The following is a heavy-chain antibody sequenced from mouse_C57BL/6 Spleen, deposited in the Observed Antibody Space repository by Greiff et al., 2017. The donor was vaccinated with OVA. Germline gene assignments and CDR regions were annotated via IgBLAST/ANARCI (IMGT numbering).Heavy chain of an antibody. CDR1: GYAFSSYW. CDR2: IYPGDGDT. J-gene: IGHJ3*01. V-gene: IGHV1-80*01. CDR3: ARGYYGLAWFAY. D-gene: IGHD2-1*01. Sequence: QLQQSGAELVKPGASVKISCKASGYAFSSYWMNWVKQRPGKGLEWIGQIYPGDGDTNYNGKFKGKATLTADKSSSTAYMQLSSLTSEDSAVYFCARGYYGLAWFAYWGQGTLVTVSA.